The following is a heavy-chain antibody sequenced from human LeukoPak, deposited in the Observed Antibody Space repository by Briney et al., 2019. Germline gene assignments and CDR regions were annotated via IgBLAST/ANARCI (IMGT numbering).Heavy chain of an antibody. Sequence: PSETLSLTCTVSGGSVSDYYWSWIRQSPGKGLEWIGYIYYTGSTSYNPSLRSRVTMSADTSKNQFSLKLSSVTAADTAVYYCARGRNWFDPWGQGTLVTVSS. J-gene: IGHJ5*02. CDR3: ARGRNWFDP. CDR1: GGSVSDYY. V-gene: IGHV4-59*02. CDR2: IYYTGST.